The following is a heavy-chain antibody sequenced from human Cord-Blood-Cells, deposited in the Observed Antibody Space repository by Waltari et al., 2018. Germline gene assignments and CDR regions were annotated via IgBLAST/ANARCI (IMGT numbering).Heavy chain of an antibody. V-gene: IGHV1-58*01. Sequence: QMQLVQSGPEVKKPGTSVKVSCKASGFTFTSSAVQWVRQARGQRLEWIGWIVVGSGNTNYAQKCQERVTITRDMSTSTAYMELSSLRSEDTAVYYCAANPEGDYYYYGMDVWGQGTTVTVSS. CDR3: AANPEGDYYYYGMDV. CDR2: IVVGSGNT. J-gene: IGHJ6*02. CDR1: GFTFTSSA.